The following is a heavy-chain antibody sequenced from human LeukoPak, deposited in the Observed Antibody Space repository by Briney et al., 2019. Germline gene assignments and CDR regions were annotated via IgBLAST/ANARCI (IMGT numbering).Heavy chain of an antibody. CDR1: GFTFSSYS. CDR3: ARDLPIAAAGDPDAFDI. J-gene: IGHJ3*02. Sequence: GGSLRLSCAASGFTFSSYSMNWVRQAPGKGLEWVSSISSSSSYIYYADSVKGRFTISRDNAKNSLYLQMNSLRAEDTAVYYCARDLPIAAAGDPDAFDIWGQGTMVTVSS. V-gene: IGHV3-21*01. CDR2: ISSSSSYI. D-gene: IGHD6-13*01.